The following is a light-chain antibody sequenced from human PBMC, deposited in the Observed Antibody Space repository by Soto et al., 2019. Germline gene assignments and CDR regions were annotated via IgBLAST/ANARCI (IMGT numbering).Light chain of an antibody. V-gene: IGKV3-15*01. CDR2: FAS. Sequence: EIVLTQSPATLSLSPGGRATLSCRASQSVSLSLAWYQQKPGQAPRLLIYFASTRATDIPARFSGSGSGTEFTLTISSLQSEDFAVYYCQQYNNWPHTFGQGTRLEIK. CDR1: QSVSLS. J-gene: IGKJ5*01. CDR3: QQYNNWPHT.